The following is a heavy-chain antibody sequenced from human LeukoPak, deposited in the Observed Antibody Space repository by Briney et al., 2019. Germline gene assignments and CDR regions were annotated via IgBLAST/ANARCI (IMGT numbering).Heavy chain of an antibody. CDR1: GFIFSSHA. Sequence: GRSLRLSCAASGFIFSSHAMNWVRQAPGKGLEWVSLISAGGGSTYYADSVKGRFTISRDNSKNTLYLQMNSLRAEDTAVYYCVKVLRPSTDWQYYFAYWGQGTLVTVSS. V-gene: IGHV3-23*01. J-gene: IGHJ4*02. CDR2: ISAGGGST. D-gene: IGHD6-19*01. CDR3: VKVLRPSTDWQYYFAY.